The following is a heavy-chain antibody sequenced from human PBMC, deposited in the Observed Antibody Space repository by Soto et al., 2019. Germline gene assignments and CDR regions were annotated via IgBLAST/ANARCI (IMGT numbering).Heavy chain of an antibody. V-gene: IGHV5-51*01. CDR3: ARASPVGALYNWFDP. J-gene: IGHJ5*02. CDR2: IYPGDSDT. D-gene: IGHD1-26*01. CDR1: GYSFTSYW. Sequence: PGESLKISCKGSGYSFTSYWIGWVRQMPGKGLEWMGIIYPGDSDTRYSPSFQGQVTISADKSISTAYLQWSSLKASDTAMYYCARASPVGALYNWFDPWGQGTLVTVSS.